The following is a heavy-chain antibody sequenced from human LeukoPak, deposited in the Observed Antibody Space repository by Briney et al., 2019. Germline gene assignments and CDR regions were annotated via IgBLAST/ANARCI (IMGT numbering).Heavy chain of an antibody. CDR1: GYTFTSYG. Sequence: ASVKVSCKASGYTFTSYGISWVRQAPGQGLEWMGWISAYNGNTNYAQKLQGRVTMTTSTSTAYMELRSLRSDDTAVYYCARAAVYYDSSGYSLWRGDYYYYGMDVWGQGTTVTVSS. J-gene: IGHJ6*02. D-gene: IGHD3-22*01. V-gene: IGHV1-18*01. CDR2: ISAYNGNT. CDR3: ARAAVYYDSSGYSLWRGDYYYYGMDV.